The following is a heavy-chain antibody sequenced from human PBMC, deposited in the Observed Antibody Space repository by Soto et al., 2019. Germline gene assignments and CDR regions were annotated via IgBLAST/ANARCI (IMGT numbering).Heavy chain of an antibody. CDR1: GYSFTNYA. J-gene: IGHJ4*02. D-gene: IGHD6-19*01. V-gene: IGHV1-3*01. CDR3: ARDGAVAGNITFDY. Sequence: GASVKVSCKASGYSFTNYAIHWVRQAPGQRLEWIGWINAGNGNTKYSQKFQDRVTITRDTSASTAYMELSSLIYEDTAMYYCARDGAVAGNITFDYWGQGTLVTVSS. CDR2: INAGNGNT.